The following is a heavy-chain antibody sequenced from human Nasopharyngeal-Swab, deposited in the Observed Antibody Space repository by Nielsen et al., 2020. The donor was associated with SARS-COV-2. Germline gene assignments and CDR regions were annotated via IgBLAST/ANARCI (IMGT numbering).Heavy chain of an antibody. V-gene: IGHV1-18*01. CDR3: ARSWGQLGDYYYYGMDV. CDR1: GYTFTSYG. CDR2: ISAYNGNT. Sequence: ASVKVSCKASGYTFTSYGISWVRQAPGQGLEWMGWISAYNGNTNYAQKLQGRVTMTTDTSTSTAYMELRSLRSEDTAVYYCARSWGQLGDYYYYGMDVWGQGTTVTVSS. J-gene: IGHJ6*02. D-gene: IGHD6-6*01.